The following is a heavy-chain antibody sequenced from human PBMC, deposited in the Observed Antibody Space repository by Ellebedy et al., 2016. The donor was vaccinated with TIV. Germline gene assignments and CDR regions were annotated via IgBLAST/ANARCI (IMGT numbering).Heavy chain of an antibody. CDR2: ISYDGSNR. CDR1: EFTFSTYA. CDR3: ARQTVATSVNDAFDI. D-gene: IGHD4-17*01. V-gene: IGHV3-30*03. J-gene: IGHJ3*02. Sequence: PGGSLRLSCAASEFTFSTYAMHWVRQAPGKGLEWVAFISYDGSNRYYADSVKGRFTISRDNSKNTLYLQMNSLRAEDTAVYYCARQTVATSVNDAFDIWGLGTVVTVSS.